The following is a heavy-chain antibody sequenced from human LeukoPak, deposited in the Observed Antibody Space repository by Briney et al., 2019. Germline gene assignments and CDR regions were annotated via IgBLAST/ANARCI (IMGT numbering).Heavy chain of an antibody. J-gene: IGHJ4*02. V-gene: IGHV3-30*02. CDR3: AQLDYYDSSGYYSDY. CDR1: GFTFSSYG. Sequence: GGSLRLSCAASGFTFSSYGMYWVRQAPGKGLEWVAFIRYDGSNKYYADSVKGRFTISRDNSKNTLYLQMNSLRAEDTAVYYCAQLDYYDSSGYYSDYWGQGTLVTVSS. CDR2: IRYDGSNK. D-gene: IGHD3-22*01.